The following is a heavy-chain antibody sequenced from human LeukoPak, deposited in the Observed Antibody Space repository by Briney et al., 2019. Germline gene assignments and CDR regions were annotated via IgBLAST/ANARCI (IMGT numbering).Heavy chain of an antibody. CDR2: ISWNSGSI. CDR3: ARWDFDY. V-gene: IGHV3-9*01. J-gene: IGHJ4*02. Sequence: PGRSLRLSCAASGFTFDDYAMHWVRQAPGKGLEWVSGISWNSGSIGYADSVKGRFTISRDNAKNSLYLQMNSLRAEDTALYYCARWDFDYWGQGTLVTVSS. CDR1: GFTFDDYA. D-gene: IGHD5-24*01.